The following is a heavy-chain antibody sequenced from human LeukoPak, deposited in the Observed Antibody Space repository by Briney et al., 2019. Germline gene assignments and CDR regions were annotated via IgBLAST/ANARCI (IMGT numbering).Heavy chain of an antibody. V-gene: IGHV1-18*04. J-gene: IGHJ3*02. CDR1: GYTFTGYY. CDR2: ISAYNGNT. D-gene: IGHD2/OR15-2a*01. CDR3: ARDSMTGAFDI. Sequence: GASVKVSCKASGYTFTGYYMHWVRQAPGQGLEWMGWISAYNGNTNYAQKLQGRLTMTTDTSTSTAYVELRSLRSDDTAVYYCARDSMTGAFDIWGQGTMVTVSS.